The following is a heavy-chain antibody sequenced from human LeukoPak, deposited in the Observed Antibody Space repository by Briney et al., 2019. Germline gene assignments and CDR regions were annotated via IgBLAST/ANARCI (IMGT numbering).Heavy chain of an antibody. CDR1: GFTFSSYG. J-gene: IGHJ4*02. V-gene: IGHV3-33*01. CDR3: ARVSGSYRGYFDY. D-gene: IGHD1-26*01. CDR2: IWYDGSNK. Sequence: GRSLRLSCAASGFTFSSYGMHWVRQAPGKGPEWVAVIWYDGSNKYYADSVKGRFTISRDNSKNTLYLQMNSLRAEDTAVYYCARVSGSYRGYFDYWGQGTLVTVSS.